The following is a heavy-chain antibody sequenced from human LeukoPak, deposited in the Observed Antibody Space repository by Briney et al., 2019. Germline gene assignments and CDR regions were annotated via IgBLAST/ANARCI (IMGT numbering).Heavy chain of an antibody. V-gene: IGHV1-69*05. J-gene: IGHJ4*02. Sequence: SVKVSCKASGGTFSSYAISWVRQAPGQGLEWMGGIIPIFGTANYAQKFQGRVTITTDESTSTAYMELSSLGSEDTAVYYCARGGGYSSSWYYFDCWGQGTLVTDSS. CDR2: IIPIFGTA. D-gene: IGHD6-13*01. CDR3: ARGGGYSSSWYYFDC. CDR1: GGTFSSYA.